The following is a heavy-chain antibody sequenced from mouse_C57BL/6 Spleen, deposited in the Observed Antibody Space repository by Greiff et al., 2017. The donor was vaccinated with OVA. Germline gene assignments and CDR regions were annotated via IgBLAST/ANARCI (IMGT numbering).Heavy chain of an antibody. CDR2: ISSGGDYI. V-gene: IGHV5-9-1*02. Sequence: EVMLVESGAGLVKPGGSLKLSCAASGFTFSSYAMSWVRQTPEKRLEWVAYISSGGDYIYYADTVKGRFTISRDNARNTLYLQMSSLKSEDTAMYYCTRLLRYGYYAMDYWGQGTSVTVSS. J-gene: IGHJ4*01. D-gene: IGHD1-1*01. CDR3: TRLLRYGYYAMDY. CDR1: GFTFSSYA.